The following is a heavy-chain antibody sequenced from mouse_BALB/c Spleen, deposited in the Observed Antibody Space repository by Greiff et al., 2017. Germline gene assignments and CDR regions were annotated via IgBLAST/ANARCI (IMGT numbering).Heavy chain of an antibody. Sequence: DVKLVESGGGLVKPGGSLKLSCAASGFTFSSYAMSWVRQTPEKRLEWVASISSGGSTYYPDSVKGRFTISRDNARNILYLQMSSLRSEDTAMYYCARGAYDGYYVRAMDYWGQGTSVTVSS. V-gene: IGHV5-6-5*01. CDR1: GFTFSSYA. D-gene: IGHD2-3*01. CDR3: ARGAYDGYYVRAMDY. CDR2: ISSGGST. J-gene: IGHJ4*01.